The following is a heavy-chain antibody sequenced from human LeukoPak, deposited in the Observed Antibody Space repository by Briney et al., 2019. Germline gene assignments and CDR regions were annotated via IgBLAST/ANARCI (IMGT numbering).Heavy chain of an antibody. CDR1: GSTLSSFW. V-gene: IGHV3-7*01. J-gene: IGHJ4*02. D-gene: IGHD6-13*01. CDR3: ARIAAAGFDF. Sequence: GGSLRLSCAASGSTLSSFWMSWVRQAPGRGLEWVANIKEDGSEKYYVDSVKGRFTISRDNAKNLLYLQMNSLRAEDTAVYFCARIAAAGFDFWGQGTAVTVSS. CDR2: IKEDGSEK.